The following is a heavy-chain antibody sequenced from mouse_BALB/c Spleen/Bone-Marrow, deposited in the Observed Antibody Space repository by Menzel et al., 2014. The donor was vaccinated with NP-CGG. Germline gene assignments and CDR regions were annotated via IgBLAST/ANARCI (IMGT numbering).Heavy chain of an antibody. V-gene: IGHV4-1*02. CDR2: INPDSSTI. CDR3: AKNYYYGYVAY. CDR1: GFDFSRFW. J-gene: IGHJ3*01. D-gene: IGHD1-2*01. Sequence: EVKVIESGGGLVQPGGSLKLSCAASGFDFSRFWMTWVRQAPGKGLEWIGEINPDSSTINYTPSLKDKFIISRDNAKNTLYLQMSKVRSEDTALYYCAKNYYYGYVAYWGQGTLVTVSA.